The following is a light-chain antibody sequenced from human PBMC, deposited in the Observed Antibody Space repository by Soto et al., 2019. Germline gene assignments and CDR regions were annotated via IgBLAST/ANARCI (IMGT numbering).Light chain of an antibody. CDR2: ATS. CDR3: LKNESYPPT. Sequence: DIQMTQSPSSLSASVGDRVTIACRASQDIRNDLGWYQQKPGKAPKRLIYATSSLQSGVPSRFNGSGSGTEFTHTNSCLQPEDFATYYCLKNESYPPTFGQGTKLEIK. J-gene: IGKJ2*01. CDR1: QDIRND. V-gene: IGKV1-17*01.